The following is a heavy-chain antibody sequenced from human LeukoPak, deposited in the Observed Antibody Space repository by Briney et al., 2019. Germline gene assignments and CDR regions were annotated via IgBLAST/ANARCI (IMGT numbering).Heavy chain of an antibody. J-gene: IGHJ4*02. CDR2: INPSGGST. CDR3: ATDPSLNYYDSSGYFG. Sequence: ASVKVSCKASGYTFTSYYMHWVRQAPGQGLEWMGIINPSGGSTSYAQKFQGRVTMTRDMSTSTVYMELSSLRSEDTAVYYCATDPSLNYYDSSGYFGWGQGTLVTVSS. V-gene: IGHV1-46*01. D-gene: IGHD3-22*01. CDR1: GYTFTSYY.